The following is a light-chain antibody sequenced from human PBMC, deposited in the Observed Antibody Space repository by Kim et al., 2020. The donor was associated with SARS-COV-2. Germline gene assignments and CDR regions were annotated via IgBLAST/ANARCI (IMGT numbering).Light chain of an antibody. CDR3: PHAKVFAYS. J-gene: IGKJ2*01. V-gene: IGKV1-5*03. CDR1: QHITKL. CDR2: YVS. Sequence: ACIGQSDTLTCRASQHITKLLTVYPQNPGKAPKALISYVSILESGPPSTFSGSGSGTDFTLTMSRPQPSDFGTYLCPHAKVFAYSFGQGNKLEI.